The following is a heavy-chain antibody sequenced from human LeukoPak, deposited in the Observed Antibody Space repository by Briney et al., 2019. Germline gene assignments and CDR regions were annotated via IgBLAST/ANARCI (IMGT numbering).Heavy chain of an antibody. D-gene: IGHD6-13*01. V-gene: IGHV4-4*02. J-gene: IGHJ4*02. CDR2: TFHSGST. Sequence: SGTLSLTCAVSGGSLSSNNWWSWVRQPPGKGLEWIGETFHSGSTNYNPSLKSRVTISVDKSKNQFSLKLSSVTAADTAVYYCARNSDAAAGYYFDYWGQGTLVTVSS. CDR3: ARNSDAAAGYYFDY. CDR1: GGSLSSNNW.